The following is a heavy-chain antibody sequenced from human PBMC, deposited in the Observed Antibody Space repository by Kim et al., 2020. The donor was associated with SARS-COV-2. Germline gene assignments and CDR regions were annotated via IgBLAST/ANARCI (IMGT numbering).Heavy chain of an antibody. J-gene: IGHJ5*02. CDR2: INHSGST. Sequence: SETLSLTCAFYGGSFSGDYWSWIRQPPGKGLELIGEINHSGSTNYNPTLKSRVTLSVDTSKNQFSLKLSSVTAADTAVYYFASSYGSYNWVDPWGQGTL. CDR3: ASSYGSYNWVDP. CDR1: GGSFSGDY. D-gene: IGHD5-18*01. V-gene: IGHV4-34*01.